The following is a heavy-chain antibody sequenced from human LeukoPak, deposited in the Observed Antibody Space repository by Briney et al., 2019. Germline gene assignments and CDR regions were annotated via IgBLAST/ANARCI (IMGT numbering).Heavy chain of an antibody. CDR1: GGSFSGYY. Sequence: SETLSLTCAVYGGSFSGYYWSWIRQPPGKGLEWIGEINHSGSTNYNPSLKSRVTISVDTSKNQFSLKLSSVTAADTAVYYCARAFLFYYDSSGYCYFDYGGQGTLVTVPS. CDR3: ARAFLFYYDSSGYCYFDY. D-gene: IGHD3-22*01. CDR2: INHSGST. V-gene: IGHV4-34*01. J-gene: IGHJ4*02.